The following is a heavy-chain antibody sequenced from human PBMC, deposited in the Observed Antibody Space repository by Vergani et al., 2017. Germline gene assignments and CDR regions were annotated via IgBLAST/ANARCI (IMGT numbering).Heavy chain of an antibody. D-gene: IGHD6-13*01. V-gene: IGHV3-21*01. CDR1: GFTFSSYS. CDR3: ARCLQQLCYFQH. CDR2: ISSSSSYI. J-gene: IGHJ1*01. Sequence: EVQLLESGGGLVKPGGSLRLSCAASGFTFSSYSMNWVRQAPGKGLEWVSSISSSSSYIYYADSVKGRFTISRDNAKNSLYLQMNSLRAEDTAVYYCARCLQQLCYFQHWGQGTLVTVSS.